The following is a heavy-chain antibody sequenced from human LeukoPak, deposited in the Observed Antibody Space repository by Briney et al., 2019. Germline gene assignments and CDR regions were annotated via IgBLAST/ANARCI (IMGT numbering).Heavy chain of an antibody. Sequence: PGGSLRLSCAASGFTFSSYAMHWVRQAPGKGLEYVSAISSNGGSTYYANSVKGRFTISRDNSKNTLYLQMGSLRADDTAVYYCARTSINYYGPGNYYKLWWFDPWGQGTLVTVSS. CDR3: ARTSINYYGPGNYYKLWWFDP. CDR2: ISSNGGST. CDR1: GFTFSSYA. D-gene: IGHD3-10*01. J-gene: IGHJ5*02. V-gene: IGHV3-64*01.